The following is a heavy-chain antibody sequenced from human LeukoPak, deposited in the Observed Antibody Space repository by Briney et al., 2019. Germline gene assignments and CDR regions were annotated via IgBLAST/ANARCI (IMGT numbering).Heavy chain of an antibody. V-gene: IGHV1-69*05. J-gene: IGHJ5*02. D-gene: IGHD1-20*01. CDR2: IIPIFGTA. Sequence: SVKVSCKAPGGTFSSYTISWVRQAPGQGLEWMGRIIPIFGTANYAQKFQGRVTITTDESKSTAYMELSSLRSEDTAVYYCARDNWYGGFRPWGRGTLLSVPS. CDR3: ARDNWYGGFRP. CDR1: GGTFSSYT.